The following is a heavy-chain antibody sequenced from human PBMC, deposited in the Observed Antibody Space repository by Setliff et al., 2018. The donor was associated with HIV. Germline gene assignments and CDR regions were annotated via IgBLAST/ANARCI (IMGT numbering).Heavy chain of an antibody. Sequence: GESLKISCKGSGKSLSNYWINWVRQMPGKGLEWMGRIDPSDSYINYGPSFQGHVTISADKSTNTAFLQWSSLRASDSAMYYCSRGIAVAGHDFANTPGDIWGQGTMVTVSS. V-gene: IGHV5-10-1*01. CDR3: SRGIAVAGHDFANTPGDI. J-gene: IGHJ3*02. CDR1: GKSLSNYW. CDR2: IDPSDSYI. D-gene: IGHD6-19*01.